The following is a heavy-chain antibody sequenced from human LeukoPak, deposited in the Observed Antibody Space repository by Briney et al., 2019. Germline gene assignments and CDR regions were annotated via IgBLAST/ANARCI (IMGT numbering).Heavy chain of an antibody. V-gene: IGHV5-51*01. CDR1: GYSFTSYW. CDR3: ARLPWVSSSSHWFDP. D-gene: IGHD6-6*01. Sequence: GESLKISCKGPGYSFTSYWIGWVRQMPGKGLEWMGIIYPGDSDTRYSLPFQGQVTISADKSISTAYLQWSSLKASDTAMYYCARLPWVSSSSHWFDPWGQGTLVTVSS. CDR2: IYPGDSDT. J-gene: IGHJ5*02.